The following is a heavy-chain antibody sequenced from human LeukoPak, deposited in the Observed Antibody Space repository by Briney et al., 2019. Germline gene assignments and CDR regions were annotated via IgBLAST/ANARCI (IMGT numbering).Heavy chain of an antibody. CDR2: IYYSGST. V-gene: IGHV4-61*05. D-gene: IGHD1-26*01. Sequence: SETLSLTCTVSGDSISSSSYYWSWIRQPPGKGLEWIAYIYYSGSTNYSPSLQSRVTIAVDTSKNQLTLKLSSVTAADTAVYYRARQDRSVGTNIYYFDYWGQGILVAVSS. CDR1: GDSISSSSYY. CDR3: ARQDRSVGTNIYYFDY. J-gene: IGHJ4*02.